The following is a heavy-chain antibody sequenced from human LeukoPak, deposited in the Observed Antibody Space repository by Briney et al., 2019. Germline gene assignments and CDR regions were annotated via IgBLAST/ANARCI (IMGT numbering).Heavy chain of an antibody. D-gene: IGHD3-22*01. V-gene: IGHV7-4-1*02. CDR3: ARGYYDSSGCIDY. CDR1: GGTFSSYA. CDR2: INTNTGNP. J-gene: IGHJ4*02. Sequence: ASVKVSCKASGGTFSSYAISWVRQAPGQGLEWMGWINTNTGNPTYAQGFTGRFVFSLDTSVSTAYLQISSLKAEDTAVYYCARGYYDSSGCIDYWGQGTLVTVSS.